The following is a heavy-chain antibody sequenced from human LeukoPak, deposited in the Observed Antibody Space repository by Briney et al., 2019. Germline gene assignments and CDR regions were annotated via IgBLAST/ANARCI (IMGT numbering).Heavy chain of an antibody. V-gene: IGHV3-48*03. CDR3: ARGLDDGYSYGLDY. D-gene: IGHD5-18*01. Sequence: TGGSLRLSCGASGFTFSSYEMNWVRQAPGKGLEWVSDISSSGTTIHYADSVKGRFTISRDNAKNSLYLQMSSLRAEDTAVYYCARGLDDGYSYGLDYWGQGTLVTVSS. J-gene: IGHJ4*02. CDR1: GFTFSSYE. CDR2: ISSSGTTI.